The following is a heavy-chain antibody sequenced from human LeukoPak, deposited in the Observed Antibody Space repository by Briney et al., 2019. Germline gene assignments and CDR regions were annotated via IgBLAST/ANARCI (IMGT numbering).Heavy chain of an antibody. J-gene: IGHJ4*02. V-gene: IGHV3-23*01. D-gene: IGHD3-3*01. CDR3: AKDQRFLEWLAGYYFDY. CDR2: ISGSGGST. Sequence: GGSLRLSCAASGFTVSSDYMSWVRQAPGKGLEWVSAISGSGGSTYYADSVKGRFTISRDNSKNTLYLQMNSLRAEDTAVYYCAKDQRFLEWLAGYYFDYWGQGTLVTVSS. CDR1: GFTVSSDY.